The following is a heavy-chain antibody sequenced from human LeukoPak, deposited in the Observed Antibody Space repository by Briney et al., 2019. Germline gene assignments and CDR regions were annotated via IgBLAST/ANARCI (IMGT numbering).Heavy chain of an antibody. CDR3: ARDLGIDYGSVDN. D-gene: IGHD3-10*01. Sequence: GGSLRLSCAASGFTFSSYSMNWVRRAPGKGLEWVSYISSSSSTIYYADSVKGRFTISRDNAKNSLYLQMNSLRAEDTAVYYCARDLGIDYGSVDNWGQGTLVTVSS. CDR2: ISSSSSTI. J-gene: IGHJ4*02. CDR1: GFTFSSYS. V-gene: IGHV3-48*04.